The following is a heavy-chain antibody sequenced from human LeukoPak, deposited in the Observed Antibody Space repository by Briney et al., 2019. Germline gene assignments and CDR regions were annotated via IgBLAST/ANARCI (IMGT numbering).Heavy chain of an antibody. CDR3: ARVVDIVVVVAASSNWFDP. D-gene: IGHD2-15*01. J-gene: IGHJ5*02. V-gene: IGHV1-8*01. CDR1: GYTFTSYD. CDR2: MDPNSGNT. Sequence: GASVKVSCKASGYTFTSYDINWVRQATGQGLEWMGWMDPNSGNTGYAQKFQGRVTMTRNTSISTAYMELSSLRSEDTAVYYCARVVDIVVVVAASSNWFDPWGQGTLVTVSS.